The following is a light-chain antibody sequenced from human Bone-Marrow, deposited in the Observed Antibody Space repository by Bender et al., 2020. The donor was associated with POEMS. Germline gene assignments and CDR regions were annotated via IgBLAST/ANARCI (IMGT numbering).Light chain of an antibody. V-gene: IGLV1-44*01. CDR1: SSNIGAHA. CDR2: SSH. CDR3: SSYTSGSTFYV. J-gene: IGLJ1*01. Sequence: QSVLTQPPSASGTPGQRVTISCSGGSSNIGAHAVNWYQHLPGTAPKLLIYSSHRRPSEVPDRFSGSRSGTSASLAISGLQSEDEADYYCSSYTSGSTFYVFGSGTKVTVL.